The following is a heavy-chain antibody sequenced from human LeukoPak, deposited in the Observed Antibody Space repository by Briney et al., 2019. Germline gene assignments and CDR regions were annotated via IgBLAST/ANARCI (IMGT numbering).Heavy chain of an antibody. CDR2: ISYDGSNK. CDR1: GFTFSSYA. V-gene: IGHV3-30-3*01. J-gene: IGHJ5*02. Sequence: PGGSLRLSCAASGFTFSSYAMHWVRQAPGKGLEWVAVISYDGSNKYYADSVKGRFTISRDNSKNTLYLQMNSLRAEDTAVYYCAREARRYCSGGSCRNWFDPWGQGTLVTVSS. CDR3: AREARRYCSGGSCRNWFDP. D-gene: IGHD2-15*01.